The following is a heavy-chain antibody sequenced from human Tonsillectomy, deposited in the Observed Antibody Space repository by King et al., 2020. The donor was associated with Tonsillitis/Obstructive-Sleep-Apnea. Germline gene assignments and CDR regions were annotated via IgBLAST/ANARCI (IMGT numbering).Heavy chain of an antibody. CDR1: GFTFSSYG. D-gene: IGHD1-26*01. J-gene: IGHJ5*02. Sequence: VQLVQSGGGVVQPGRSLRVSCAASGFTFSSYGMHWVRQAPGKGLEWVAFIWFDGSKKYYADSVKGRFTISRDNSKNTLYLQMNTLTAEDTAVYYCARARVLKGGFDPWGQGTLVTVSS. CDR3: ARARVLKGGFDP. CDR2: IWFDGSKK. V-gene: IGHV3-33*01.